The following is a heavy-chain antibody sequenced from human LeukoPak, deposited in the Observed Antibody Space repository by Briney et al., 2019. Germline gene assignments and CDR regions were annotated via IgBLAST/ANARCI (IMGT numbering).Heavy chain of an antibody. J-gene: IGHJ5*02. CDR3: AMARSEITFRLNWFDP. V-gene: IGHV3-21*01. Sequence: GGSLRLSCAASGFTFSTYSMNWVRQAPGKGLEWVSSISSSSTYIYYADSVKGRFTISRDNAKNSLYLQMNSLRAEDTAVYYCAMARSEITFRLNWFDPWGQGTLVTVSS. CDR2: ISSSSTYI. D-gene: IGHD3-16*01. CDR1: GFTFSTYS.